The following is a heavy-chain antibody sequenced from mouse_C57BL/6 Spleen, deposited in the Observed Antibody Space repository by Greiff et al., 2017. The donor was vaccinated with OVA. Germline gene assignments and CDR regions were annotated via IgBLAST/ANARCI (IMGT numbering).Heavy chain of an antibody. CDR3: AREDSNLPGGYAMDY. CDR1: GYTFTDYY. V-gene: IGHV1-34*01. J-gene: IGHJ4*01. D-gene: IGHD2-5*01. CDR2: IYPNNGGN. Sequence: EVQLQQSGPELVKPGASVKMSCKASGYTFTDYYMHWVKQSHGKSLEWIGYIYPNNGGNGYNQKFKGKATLTVDKSSSTAYMELRSLTSEDSAVYYCAREDSNLPGGYAMDYWGQGTSVTVSS.